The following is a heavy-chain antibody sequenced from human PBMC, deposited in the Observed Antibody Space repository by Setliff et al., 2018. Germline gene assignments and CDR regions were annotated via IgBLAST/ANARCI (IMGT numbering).Heavy chain of an antibody. CDR1: GGSINEANYY. CDR2: IYTRGST. CDR3: AHSHCIISTGCKRVYFDY. Sequence: SETLSLTCTVSGGSINEANYYWSWIRQPAGKGLEWIGHIYTRGSTNYNPSLRSRVSISVDTSKNQVVLKMTNMDPVDTATYYCAHSHCIISTGCKRVYFDYWGQGTLVTVSS. V-gene: IGHV4-61*09. J-gene: IGHJ4*02. D-gene: IGHD2-2*01.